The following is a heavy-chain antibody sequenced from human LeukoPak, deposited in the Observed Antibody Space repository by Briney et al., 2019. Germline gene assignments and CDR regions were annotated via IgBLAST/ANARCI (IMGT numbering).Heavy chain of an antibody. Sequence: SVKVSCKVSGYTLTELSMHWVRQAPGQGLEWMGGIIPIFGTANYAQKFQGRVTITADESTSTAYMELSSLRSEDTAVYYCARWTDYDNGYYFDYWGQGTLVTVSS. CDR1: GYTLTELS. D-gene: IGHD3-9*01. CDR2: IIPIFGTA. CDR3: ARWTDYDNGYYFDY. V-gene: IGHV1-69*13. J-gene: IGHJ4*02.